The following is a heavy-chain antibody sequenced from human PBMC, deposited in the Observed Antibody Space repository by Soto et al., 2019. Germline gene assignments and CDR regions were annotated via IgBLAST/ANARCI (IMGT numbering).Heavy chain of an antibody. V-gene: IGHV3-23*01. J-gene: IGHJ4*02. CDR2: VSGSGDST. CDR3: AKVGDYDFWSGYPYFDY. Sequence: GGSLRLSCVASGFTFSSYAMSWVRQAPGKGLEWVSGVSGSGDSTYYADSVKGRFTISRDNSKNTAYLQISSLRAEDTATYYCAKVGDYDFWSGYPYFDYWGQGTLVTVSS. D-gene: IGHD3-3*01. CDR1: GFTFSSYA.